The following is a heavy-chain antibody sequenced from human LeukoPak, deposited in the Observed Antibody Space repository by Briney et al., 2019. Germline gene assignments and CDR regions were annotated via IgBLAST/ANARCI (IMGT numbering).Heavy chain of an antibody. Sequence: ASVRVSCRPSGYTFTDYYLHWVRQAPGQGLEWMGIINPSGGSTSYAQKFQGRVTMTRDMSTSTVYMELSSLRSEDTAVYYCARVRGSYYYWFDPWGQGTLVTVSS. CDR2: INPSGGST. CDR1: GYTFTDYY. CDR3: ARVRGSYYYWFDP. D-gene: IGHD1-26*01. J-gene: IGHJ5*02. V-gene: IGHV1-46*01.